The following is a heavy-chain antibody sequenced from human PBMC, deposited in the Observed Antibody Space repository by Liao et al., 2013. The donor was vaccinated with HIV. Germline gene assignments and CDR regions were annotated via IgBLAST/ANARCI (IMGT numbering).Heavy chain of an antibody. V-gene: IGHV4-39*07. CDR2: IYYTGNT. J-gene: IGHJ3*02. Sequence: QLQLQESGPGLVKPSETLSLTCTVSGGSISSSSHHWGWIRQPPGKGLEWLAIIYYTGNTYYNPSLKSRVTISVDPSKNQFSLKLSSVTAADTAVYYCARDEDTMRAFDIWGQGTMVTVSS. CDR1: GGSISSSSHH. CDR3: ARDEDTMRAFDI. D-gene: IGHD3-22*01.